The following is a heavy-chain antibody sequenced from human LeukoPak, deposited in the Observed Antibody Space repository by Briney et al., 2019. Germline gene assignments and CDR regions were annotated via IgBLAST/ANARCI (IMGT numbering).Heavy chain of an antibody. CDR3: AKMIRGVNDFDY. Sequence: PGGSLTLSCAASGFTFSSYAMSWVRQAPGKGLEWVSAISGSGGGTYYADSVKGRFAISRDNSKNMLYLQMNSLRAEDTALYYCAKMIRGVNDFDYWGQGTLVTVSS. J-gene: IGHJ4*02. D-gene: IGHD3-10*01. CDR1: GFTFSSYA. CDR2: ISGSGGGT. V-gene: IGHV3-23*01.